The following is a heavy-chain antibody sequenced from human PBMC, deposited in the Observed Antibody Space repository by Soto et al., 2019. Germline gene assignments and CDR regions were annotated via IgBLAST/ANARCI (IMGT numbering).Heavy chain of an antibody. CDR2: ISTNSGNT. CDR3: ARDRDHGLDN. Sequence: QVQLVQSGAEVKKPGASVKVSCKASGYTFTSNGISWVRQAPGQGLEWMGWISTNSGNTNNAQKVQGRVTITTETSTSTAYMELRSLRSDDTAVYYCARDRDHGLDNWGQGTLVTVSS. J-gene: IGHJ4*02. D-gene: IGHD2-21*02. CDR1: GYTFTSNG. V-gene: IGHV1-18*01.